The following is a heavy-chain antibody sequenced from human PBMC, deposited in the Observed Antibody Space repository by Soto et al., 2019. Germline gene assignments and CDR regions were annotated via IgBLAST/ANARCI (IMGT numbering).Heavy chain of an antibody. Sequence: QVQLVQSGAQVKKPGASVKVSCKASGYTFDNYALHWVRHPPGRRLEWMGWIHAGNGYTKYSQSFQGSVTITRDTSASTVQMDLRSLRSEDTAVYYCARVQYSGYDFKLAFDIWGEGTMVTVSS. D-gene: IGHD5-12*01. CDR2: IHAGNGYT. J-gene: IGHJ3*02. V-gene: IGHV1-3*01. CDR3: ARVQYSGYDFKLAFDI. CDR1: GYTFDNYA.